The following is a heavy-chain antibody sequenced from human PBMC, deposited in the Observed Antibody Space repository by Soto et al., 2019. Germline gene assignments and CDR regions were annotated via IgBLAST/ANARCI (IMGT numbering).Heavy chain of an antibody. V-gene: IGHV1-18*01. CDR1: GYTFTSYG. CDR3: ARDLKWLVHYYYGMDV. J-gene: IGHJ6*02. Sequence: ASVKVSCKASGYTFTSYGISWVRQAPGQGLEWMGWISAYNGNTNYAQKLQGRVTMTTDTSTSTAYMELRSLRSDDTAVYYCARDLKWLVHYYYGMDVWGQGTTVTVSS. D-gene: IGHD6-19*01. CDR2: ISAYNGNT.